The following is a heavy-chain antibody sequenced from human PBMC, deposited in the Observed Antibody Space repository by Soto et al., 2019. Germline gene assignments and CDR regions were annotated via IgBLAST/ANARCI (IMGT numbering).Heavy chain of an antibody. Sequence: ASVKVSCKASGYTFTSYAMHWVRQAPGQGLEWMGWINAGNGNTKYSQKFQGRVTITRDTSASTAYMELSSLRSEDTAVYYCARDSCSGGSCYKGSGAFDIWGQGTMVTVSS. V-gene: IGHV1-3*01. J-gene: IGHJ3*02. CDR3: ARDSCSGGSCYKGSGAFDI. CDR2: INAGNGNT. D-gene: IGHD2-15*01. CDR1: GYTFTSYA.